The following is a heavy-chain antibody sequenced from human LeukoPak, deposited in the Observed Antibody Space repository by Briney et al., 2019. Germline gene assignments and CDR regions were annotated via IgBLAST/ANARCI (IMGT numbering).Heavy chain of an antibody. CDR2: IYPGDSDT. CDR1: GYSFTSYW. CDR3: ARQTHIPATGTGNYYYYMDV. J-gene: IGHJ6*03. D-gene: IGHD6-13*01. Sequence: GESLKISCKGSGYSFTSYWIGRVRQMPGKGLEWMGIIYPGDSDTRYSPSFQGQVTISADKSISTAYLQWSSLKASDTAMYYSARQTHIPATGTGNYYYYMDVWGKGTTVTVSS. V-gene: IGHV5-51*01.